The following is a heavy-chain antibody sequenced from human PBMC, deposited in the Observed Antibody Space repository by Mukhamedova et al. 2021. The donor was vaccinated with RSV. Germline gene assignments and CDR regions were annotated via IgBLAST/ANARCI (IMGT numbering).Heavy chain of an antibody. D-gene: IGHD3-22*01. CDR2: ISGSGGST. Sequence: GLEWVSAISGSGGSTYYADSVKGRFTISRDNSKNTLYLQMNSLRAEDTAVYYCAKAPWVTMIAYFDYWGQGTLVTVSS. CDR3: AKAPWVTMIAYFDY. J-gene: IGHJ4*02. V-gene: IGHV3-23*01.